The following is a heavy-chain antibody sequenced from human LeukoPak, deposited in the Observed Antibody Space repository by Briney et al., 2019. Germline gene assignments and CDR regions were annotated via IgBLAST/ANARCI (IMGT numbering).Heavy chain of an antibody. CDR2: ISSSGSTI. CDR3: ARVFLGSGWYIDY. V-gene: IGHV3-11*01. Sequence: GGSLRLSCAASGFTFSAYYMSWVRQAPGKGLEWVSYISSSGSTIYYADSVKGRFTISRDNSKNTVYLQMNSLRAEDTAVYYCARVFLGSGWYIDYWGQGTLVTVSS. J-gene: IGHJ4*02. CDR1: GFTFSAYY. D-gene: IGHD6-19*01.